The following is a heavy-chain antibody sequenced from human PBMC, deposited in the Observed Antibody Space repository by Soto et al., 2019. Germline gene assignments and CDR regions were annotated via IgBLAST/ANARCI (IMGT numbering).Heavy chain of an antibody. Sequence: SETLSLTCAVSGYSISSGYYWGWIRQPPGKGLEWIGSIYHSGSTYHNPSLKSRATISVHTSKNQFSLKLSSVTAADTAVYYCARVGYSSSWSPGPIDYWGQGTLVTVSS. CDR2: IYHSGST. J-gene: IGHJ4*02. V-gene: IGHV4-38-2*01. CDR3: ARVGYSSSWSPGPIDY. CDR1: GYSISSGYY. D-gene: IGHD6-13*01.